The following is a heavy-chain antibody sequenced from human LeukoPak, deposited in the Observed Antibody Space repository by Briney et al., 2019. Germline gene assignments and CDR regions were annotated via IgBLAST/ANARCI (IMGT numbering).Heavy chain of an antibody. Sequence: GGSLRLSCAASRFTFSSYAMHWVRQAPGKGLEWVAFISYDGSNEYYADSVKGRFTISRDNSKNTLYLQMNSLRAEDTAVYYCASELYGSGSYYEEFDYWGQGTLVTVSS. V-gene: IGHV3-30*04. D-gene: IGHD3-10*01. J-gene: IGHJ4*02. CDR3: ASELYGSGSYYEEFDY. CDR1: RFTFSSYA. CDR2: ISYDGSNE.